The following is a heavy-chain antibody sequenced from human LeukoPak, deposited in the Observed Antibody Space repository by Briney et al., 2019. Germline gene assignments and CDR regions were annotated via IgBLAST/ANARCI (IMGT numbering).Heavy chain of an antibody. V-gene: IGHV4-59*01. CDR3: ARRAGAAAFDY. Sequence: PSETLSLTCTVSGGSISSYYWSWIRQPPGKGLEWIGYIYYSGSTNYNPSLKSRVTISVDTSKNQFSLKLSSVTAADTAVYYCARRAGAAAFDYWGQGTQVTVSS. D-gene: IGHD6-13*01. CDR1: GGSISSYY. J-gene: IGHJ4*02. CDR2: IYYSGST.